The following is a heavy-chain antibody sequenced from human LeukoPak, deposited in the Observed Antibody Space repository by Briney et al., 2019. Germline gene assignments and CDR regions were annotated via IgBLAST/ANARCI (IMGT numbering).Heavy chain of an antibody. V-gene: IGHV3-43*01. Sequence: KSGGSLRLSCAASGFTFEDYTMHWVRQAPGKGLEWVSLISRDGGSTYYADSVKGRFTISRDNSKNSLYLQMNSLRTEDTALYYCAKDGVTTRYYYYYYYMDVWGTGTTVTVSS. D-gene: IGHD4-17*01. CDR2: ISRDGGST. J-gene: IGHJ6*03. CDR1: GFTFEDYT. CDR3: AKDGVTTRYYYYYYYMDV.